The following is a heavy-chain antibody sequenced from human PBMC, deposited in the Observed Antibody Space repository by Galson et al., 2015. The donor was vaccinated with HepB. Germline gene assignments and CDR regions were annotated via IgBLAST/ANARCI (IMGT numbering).Heavy chain of an antibody. J-gene: IGHJ2*01. CDR2: IKQDGSEK. CDR3: TRDYDPSVRPLWYFDL. V-gene: IGHV3-7*01. Sequence: LRLSCAASGFTFNMYWMSWVRQAPGKGLEWVANIKQDGSEKYYVDSVKGRFTISRDNTKNSLYLQMNSLRAEDTAVYYCTRDYDPSVRPLWYFDLWGRGTLVTVSS. D-gene: IGHD3-3*01. CDR1: GFTFNMYW.